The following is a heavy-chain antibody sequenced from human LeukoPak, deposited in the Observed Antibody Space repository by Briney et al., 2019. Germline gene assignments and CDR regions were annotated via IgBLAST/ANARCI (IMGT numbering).Heavy chain of an antibody. Sequence: GGSLRLSCAASGFTFSRYWMSWVRQTPGKGLERVAHMNQDGSAIYYVDSVKGRFTISRDNAKNSLCLQMTGLTVADTAVYYCARTVPGYPDDYFDYWGQGTLVTVSS. J-gene: IGHJ4*02. V-gene: IGHV3-7*01. CDR2: MNQDGSAI. CDR1: GFTFSRYW. D-gene: IGHD6-19*01. CDR3: ARTVPGYPDDYFDY.